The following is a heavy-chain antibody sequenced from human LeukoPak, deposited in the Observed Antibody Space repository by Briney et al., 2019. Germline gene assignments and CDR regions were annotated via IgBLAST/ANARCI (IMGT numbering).Heavy chain of an antibody. V-gene: IGHV3-23*01. Sequence: GGSLRLSCAASGFTLSSYGMHWVRQAPGKGLEWLSGISPRGGGTYYADSVKGRFTISRDDSKNTVSLQMNSLRVEDTAEYYCARDLAWGAFDYWGQGTLVTVSS. CDR1: GFTLSSYG. CDR2: ISPRGGGT. J-gene: IGHJ4*02. CDR3: ARDLAWGAFDY. D-gene: IGHD7-27*01.